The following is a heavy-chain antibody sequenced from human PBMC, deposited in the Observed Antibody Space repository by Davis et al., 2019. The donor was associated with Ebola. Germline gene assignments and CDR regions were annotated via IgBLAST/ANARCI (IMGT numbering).Heavy chain of an antibody. Sequence: ASVKVSCKASGYTFTGYYMHWVRQAPGQGLEWMGWINPNSGGTNYAQKFQGRVTMTRDTSISTAYMELSRLRSDDTAVYYCARDLYYDRHYAFDIWGQGTMVTVSS. D-gene: IGHD3-22*01. CDR3: ARDLYYDRHYAFDI. J-gene: IGHJ3*02. CDR2: INPNSGGT. V-gene: IGHV1-2*02. CDR1: GYTFTGYY.